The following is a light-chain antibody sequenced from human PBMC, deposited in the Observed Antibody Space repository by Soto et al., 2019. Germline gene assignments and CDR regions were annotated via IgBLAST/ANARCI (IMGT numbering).Light chain of an antibody. Sequence: EIVLTQSPGTLSLSPGERATLSCRASQSVSSSYLAWYQQKAGQAPRLLIYGASSRATGIPDRFSGSGSGTDFTLTISRLEPEDFAVYYCQQYGLTFGGGTKVEIK. CDR3: QQYGLT. CDR1: QSVSSSY. CDR2: GAS. J-gene: IGKJ4*01. V-gene: IGKV3-20*01.